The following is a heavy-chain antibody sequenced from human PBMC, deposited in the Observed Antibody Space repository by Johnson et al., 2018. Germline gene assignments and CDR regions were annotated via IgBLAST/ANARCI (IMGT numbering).Heavy chain of an antibody. J-gene: IGHJ6*02. D-gene: IGHD5-24*01. CDR3: SRGVRRDGYNLGYYDYSGMDG. CDR1: GGGLRGYA. V-gene: IGHV1-69*12. Sequence: QVQLVQSGAEVKKPGSSVKVSCKAIGGGLRGYALSWVRQGPGQGLEWMGGIIPVYGTTNYAQKFQGRVTMDADESTSTAYMEVSSLRSEDTAVYCCSRGVRRDGYNLGYYDYSGMDGWGQGTTVTVSS. CDR2: IIPVYGTT.